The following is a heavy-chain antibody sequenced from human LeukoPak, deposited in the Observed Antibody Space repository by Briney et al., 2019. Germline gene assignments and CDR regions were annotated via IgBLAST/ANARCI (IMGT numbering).Heavy chain of an antibody. V-gene: IGHV1-2*02. CDR2: INPNSGGT. Sequence: GASVKVSCKTSGYTXTGYYLHWVRQAPGLGLEWMGWINPNSGGTKYAQKFQGRVTMTRDTSISTAYMEVTRVTSDDTAVYYCARDNRGEYYFDYWGQGTLVTVSS. CDR1: GYTXTGYY. J-gene: IGHJ4*02. CDR3: ARDNRGEYYFDY. D-gene: IGHD3-10*01.